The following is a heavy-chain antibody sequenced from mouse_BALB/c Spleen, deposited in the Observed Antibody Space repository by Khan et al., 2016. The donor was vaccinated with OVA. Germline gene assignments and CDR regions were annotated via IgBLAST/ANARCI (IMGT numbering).Heavy chain of an antibody. J-gene: IGHJ2*01. CDR2: TNPTNGRT. Sequence: VQLQQSGAELVKAGASVKMSCKASGYTFTSYWMHWVKQRLGQGLEWFAETNPTNGRTYYNEKFKSKATLTVDKSSSTAYMLLSGPTFEDSAVYYCAGNKKIVATYFDYWGQGTTLTVSS. CDR3: AGNKKIVATYFDY. V-gene: IGHV1S81*02. D-gene: IGHD1-1*01. CDR1: GYTFTSYW.